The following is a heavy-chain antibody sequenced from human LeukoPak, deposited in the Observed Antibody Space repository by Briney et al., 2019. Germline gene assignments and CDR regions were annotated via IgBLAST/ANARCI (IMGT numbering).Heavy chain of an antibody. D-gene: IGHD3-22*01. CDR2: IIPIFGTA. CDR1: GGTFSSYA. J-gene: IGHJ4*02. V-gene: IGHV1-69*13. Sequence: GASVKVSCKASGGTFSSYAISWVRQAPGQGLEWMGGIIPIFGTANYAQKFQGRVTITADESTSTAYMELSSLRSEGTAVYYCARGVSYYDSSGYYGYWGQGTLVTVSS. CDR3: ARGVSYYDSSGYYGY.